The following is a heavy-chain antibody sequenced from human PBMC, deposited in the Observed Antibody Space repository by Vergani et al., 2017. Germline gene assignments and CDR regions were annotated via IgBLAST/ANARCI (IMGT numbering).Heavy chain of an antibody. J-gene: IGHJ5*02. V-gene: IGHV4-38-2*02. CDR2: IYHTGTT. Sequence: QVQLQESGPGLAKPSETLSLMCNVSGYSISTGYQWGWIRQPPGQGLEWIGNIYHTGTTYYNPSLKSRITISVDTSKNQFSLKLTSVSAADTARYYCVRRMAVAVAGRFDLWGQGTLVTVSS. CDR1: GYSISTGYQ. CDR3: VRRMAVAVAGRFDL. D-gene: IGHD6-19*01.